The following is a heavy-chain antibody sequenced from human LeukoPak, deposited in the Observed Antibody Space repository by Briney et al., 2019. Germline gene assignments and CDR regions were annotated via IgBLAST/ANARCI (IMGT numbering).Heavy chain of an antibody. CDR2: ITESGGTE. J-gene: IGHJ4*02. CDR1: AFTFGEYS. CDR3: ARPPEGYSYGFYFGH. Sequence: GGSLRLSCVGSAFTFGEYSMSWIRQAPGRELEWISSITESGGTEYYADSVKGRFSISRDNAKSALYLQMNSLRAEDTAVYYCARPPEGYSYGFYFGHWGQGAPVIVSS. D-gene: IGHD5-18*01. V-gene: IGHV3-11*01.